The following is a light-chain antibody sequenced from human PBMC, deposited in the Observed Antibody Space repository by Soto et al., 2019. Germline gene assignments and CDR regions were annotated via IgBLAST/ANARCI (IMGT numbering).Light chain of an antibody. CDR1: QSVSGY. CDR3: QQRSNWPST. Sequence: EIVLTQSQATLSLSPGNRATLSCRASQSVSGYLAWYQQKPGQAPRLLIYDASNRATGIPARFSGSGSGTDFTLTVTSLEPEDFEVYYCQQRSNWPSTFGGGTKVEI. CDR2: DAS. V-gene: IGKV3-11*01. J-gene: IGKJ4*01.